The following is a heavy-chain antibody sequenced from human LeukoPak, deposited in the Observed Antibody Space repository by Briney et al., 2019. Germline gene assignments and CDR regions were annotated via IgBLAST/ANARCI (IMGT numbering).Heavy chain of an antibody. D-gene: IGHD6-13*01. CDR2: IKQDGSEK. CDR3: ARDVQQPRSYYFDY. J-gene: IGHJ4*02. CDR1: GFIFSSYW. Sequence: PGGSLRLSCAASGFIFSSYWMSWVRQAPGKGLEWVANIKQDGSEKYYVDSVKGRFTISRDSAKNSLYLQMNSLRAEDTAVYYCARDVQQPRSYYFDYWGQGTLVTVSS. V-gene: IGHV3-7*01.